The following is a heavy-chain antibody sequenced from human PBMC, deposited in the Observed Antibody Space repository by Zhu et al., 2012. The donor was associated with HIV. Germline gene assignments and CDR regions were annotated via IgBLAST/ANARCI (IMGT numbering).Heavy chain of an antibody. CDR1: GYSISSGYY. Sequence: QVQLQESGPGLVKPSETLSLTCAVSGYSISSGYYWGWIRQPPGKGLEWIGSIYHSGSTYYNPSLKSRVTISVDTSKNQFSLKLSSVTAADTAVYYCARRGYCSGGSCYWGDNWFDPLGPGEPWVTVSS. V-gene: IGHV4-38-2*01. J-gene: IGHJ5*02. CDR3: ARRGYCSGGSCYWGDNWFDP. CDR2: IYHSGST. D-gene: IGHD2-15*01.